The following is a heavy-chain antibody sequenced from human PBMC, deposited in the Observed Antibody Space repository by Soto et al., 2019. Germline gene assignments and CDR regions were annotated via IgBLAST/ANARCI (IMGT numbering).Heavy chain of an antibody. CDR2: ISYDGSNK. CDR1: GFTFSSYG. J-gene: IGHJ4*02. Sequence: GGSLRLSCAASGFTFSSYGMHWVRQAPGKGLEWVAVISYDGSNKYYADSVKGRFTISRDNSKNTLYLQMNSLRAEDTAVYYCAKAEDCSGGSCYSGVDYWGQGTLVTVSS. V-gene: IGHV3-30*18. D-gene: IGHD2-15*01. CDR3: AKAEDCSGGSCYSGVDY.